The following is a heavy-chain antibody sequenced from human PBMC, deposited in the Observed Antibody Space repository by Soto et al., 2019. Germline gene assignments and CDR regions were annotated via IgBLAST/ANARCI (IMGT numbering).Heavy chain of an antibody. CDR1: GFTFSSYW. Sequence: GGSLRLSCAASGFTFSSYWMHWVRQAPGKGLVWVSRINSDGSSTSYADSVKGRFTISRDNAKNTLYLQMNSLRAEDTAVYYCARVDYYDSSGPLDYWGQGTLVTVPS. D-gene: IGHD3-22*01. CDR3: ARVDYYDSSGPLDY. J-gene: IGHJ4*02. CDR2: INSDGSST. V-gene: IGHV3-74*01.